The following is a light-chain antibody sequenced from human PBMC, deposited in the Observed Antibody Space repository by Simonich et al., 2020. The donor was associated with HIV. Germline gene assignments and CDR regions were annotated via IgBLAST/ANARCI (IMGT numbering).Light chain of an antibody. V-gene: IGLV3-21*03. J-gene: IGLJ3*02. CDR3: QVWDSSSDHWV. Sequence: SYVLTQPPSVSVAPGKTARITRGGNNIGSKSVLWYQRKPGQAPGLGVYDDSDRPSGIPERFSGSNSGNTATLTISRVEAGDEADYYCQVWDSSSDHWVFGGGTKLTVL. CDR2: DDS. CDR1: NIGSKS.